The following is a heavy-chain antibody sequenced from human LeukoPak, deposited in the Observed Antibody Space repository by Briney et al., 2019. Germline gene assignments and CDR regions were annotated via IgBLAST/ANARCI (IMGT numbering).Heavy chain of an antibody. CDR1: GGSNNSYY. Sequence: SETLSLTCTVSGGSNNSYYWNWIRQPPGKGLEWIGYIYYTGSTNYNPSLKSRLTISVDTSKNQFSLKLTSVTGADTAVYYCAGERGEEYSSGWYKRNYFDDWGQGIRVTVSS. V-gene: IGHV4-59*12. D-gene: IGHD6-19*01. J-gene: IGHJ4*02. CDR3: AGERGEEYSSGWYKRNYFDD. CDR2: IYYTGST.